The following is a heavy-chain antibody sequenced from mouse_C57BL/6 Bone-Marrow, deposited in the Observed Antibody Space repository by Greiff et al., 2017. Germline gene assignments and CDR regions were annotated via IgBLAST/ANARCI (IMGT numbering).Heavy chain of an antibody. CDR1: GYTFTSYD. V-gene: IGHV1-85*01. D-gene: IGHD1-1*01. CDR3: ARDYGSSYWYFDV. Sequence: QVQLKESGPELVKPGASVKLSCTASGYTFTSYDINWVKQRPGKGLEWIGWIYPRDGSTTYNEKFKGKATLTVDTSSSTAYMELHSLTSEDSAVYFCARDYGSSYWYFDVWGTGTTVTVSS. CDR2: IYPRDGST. J-gene: IGHJ1*03.